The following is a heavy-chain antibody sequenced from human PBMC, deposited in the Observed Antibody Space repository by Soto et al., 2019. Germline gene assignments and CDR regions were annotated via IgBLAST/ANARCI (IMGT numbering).Heavy chain of an antibody. CDR1: GRSITSYY. CDR2: IYDNGIT. V-gene: IGHV4-59*12. Sequence: QVVLQASGPGLVKPSETLSLTCSVSGRSITSYYWSWVRQPPGKGLEWIGSIYDNGITSQNPSLKRRVTMSADTSQNLFSLMLTTVPCAYTAVYFCARTYDSNGYAKEFDSWGQRILVTVTS. J-gene: IGHJ4*02. CDR3: ARTYDSNGYAKEFDS. D-gene: IGHD3-22*01.